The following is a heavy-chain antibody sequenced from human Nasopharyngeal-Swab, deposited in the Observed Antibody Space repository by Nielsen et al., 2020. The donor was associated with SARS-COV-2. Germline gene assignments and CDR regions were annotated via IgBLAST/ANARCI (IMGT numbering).Heavy chain of an antibody. CDR3: ARELVRGVITDYYYGMDV. CDR1: GFTISSYG. Sequence: SLNISCASSGFTISSYGMHWGREAPGKGLEWVAVIWYDGSNKYYADSVKGRFTISRDNSKNTLYLQMNSLRAEDTAVYYCARELVRGVITDYYYGMDVWGQGTTVTVSS. J-gene: IGHJ6*02. D-gene: IGHD3-10*01. CDR2: IWYDGSNK. V-gene: IGHV3-33*01.